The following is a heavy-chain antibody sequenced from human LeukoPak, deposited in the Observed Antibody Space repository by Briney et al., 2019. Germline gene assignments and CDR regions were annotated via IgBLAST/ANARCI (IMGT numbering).Heavy chain of an antibody. J-gene: IGHJ5*02. CDR3: ARSNWGPEA. V-gene: IGHV3-7*04. D-gene: IGHD7-27*01. Sequence: SGGSLGLSCLASGFTFSHYWMTWVRRAPGRGLEWVANMNQLGNEIYYADSVKGRFTISRDNSKNSLYLQMRSLSVEDTAVYFCARSNWGPEAWGQGTLVTVSS. CDR1: GFTFSHYW. CDR2: MNQLGNEI.